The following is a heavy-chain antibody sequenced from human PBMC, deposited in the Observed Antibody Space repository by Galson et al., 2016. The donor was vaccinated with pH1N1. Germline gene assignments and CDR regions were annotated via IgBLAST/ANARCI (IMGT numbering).Heavy chain of an antibody. D-gene: IGHD2-2*03. Sequence: SLRLSCAVSGFTFDTHGMHWVRQAPGQGLEWIAVITYVVSETSYAHAVRGRLTLSRDNSRTTLYLQLRSLRVDDTAVYYCAKPNGYDHVTYLDPWGQGTVVTVSS. CDR3: AKPNGYDHVTYLDP. V-gene: IGHV3-30*18. CDR2: ITYVVSET. CDR1: GFTFDTHG. J-gene: IGHJ5*02.